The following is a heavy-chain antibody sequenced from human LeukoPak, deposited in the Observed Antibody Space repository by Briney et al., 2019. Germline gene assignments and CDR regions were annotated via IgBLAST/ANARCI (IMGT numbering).Heavy chain of an antibody. CDR3: ARDWCSGGSCYSDAFDI. CDR2: IYHSGST. Sequence: SETLSLTCTVSGYSISSGYYWGWIRQPPGKGLEWIGSIYHSGSTYYNPSLKSRVTISVDTSKNQFSLKLSSVTAADTAVYYCARDWCSGGSCYSDAFDIWGQGTMVTVSS. V-gene: IGHV4-38-2*02. D-gene: IGHD2-15*01. J-gene: IGHJ3*02. CDR1: GYSISSGYY.